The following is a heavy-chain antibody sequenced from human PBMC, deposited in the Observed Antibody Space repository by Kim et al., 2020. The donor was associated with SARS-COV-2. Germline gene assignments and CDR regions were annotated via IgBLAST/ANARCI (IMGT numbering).Heavy chain of an antibody. D-gene: IGHD3-10*01. J-gene: IGHJ4*02. CDR1: GFTFSSYG. CDR3: AKEGIAVDYYGSGSYSGTCDF. CDR2: ISYDGSNK. Sequence: GGSLRLSCAASGFTFSSYGMHWVRQAPGKGLEWVAVISYDGSNKYYADSVKGRFTISRDNSKNTLYLQMNSLRAEDTAVYYCAKEGIAVDYYGSGSYSGTCDFWRQGPRVTVS. V-gene: IGHV3-30*18.